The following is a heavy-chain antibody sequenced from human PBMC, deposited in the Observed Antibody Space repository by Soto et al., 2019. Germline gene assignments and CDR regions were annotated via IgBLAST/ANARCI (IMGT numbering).Heavy chain of an antibody. Sequence: QVQLVQSGTEVRKPGASVKLSCKASGYSFTSNHLHWVRQAPRQGLEWVGIINPSLGRANYAQKFQDRVAMTWDTSTRIAYMELNGLRSDDTAVYFCARAPYSSTSFFFDYWGQGALVTVSS. CDR1: GYSFTSNH. D-gene: IGHD1-26*01. V-gene: IGHV1-46*01. CDR3: ARAPYSSTSFFFDY. CDR2: INPSLGRA. J-gene: IGHJ4*02.